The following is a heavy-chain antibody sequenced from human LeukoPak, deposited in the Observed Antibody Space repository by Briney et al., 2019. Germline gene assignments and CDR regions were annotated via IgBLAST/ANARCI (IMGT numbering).Heavy chain of an antibody. CDR1: GGSLNGHY. CDR3: AKNGQSGFSFDP. J-gene: IGHJ5*02. D-gene: IGHD2-8*01. CDR2: SGHRGGT. V-gene: IGHV4-34*01. Sequence: SETLSLTCAVYGGSLNGHYWSWIRQPPGKGLEWIGESGHRGGTKFNPSLKSRVTISADTSKSQFSLKMSSVTAADTAIYYCAKNGQSGFSFDPWGQGTLVTVSS.